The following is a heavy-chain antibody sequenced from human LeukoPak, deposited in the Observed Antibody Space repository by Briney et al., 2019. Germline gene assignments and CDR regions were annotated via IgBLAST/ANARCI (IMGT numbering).Heavy chain of an antibody. CDR2: ISSSSSYI. J-gene: IGHJ6*03. CDR1: GFTFSSYS. CDR3: ARPLSPGYYYYMDV. D-gene: IGHD3-10*01. Sequence: PGGSLRLSCAASGFTFSSYSMNWVRQAPGKGLEWVSSISSSSSYIYYADSVKGRFTISRDNAKNSLYLQMNSLRAEDTAVYYCARPLSPGYYYYMDVWGKGTTVTVSS. V-gene: IGHV3-21*01.